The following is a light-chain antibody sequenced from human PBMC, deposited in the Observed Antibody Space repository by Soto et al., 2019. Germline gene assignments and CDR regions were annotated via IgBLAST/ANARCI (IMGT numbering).Light chain of an antibody. J-gene: IGKJ4*01. CDR2: GAS. CDR1: QSVGSSY. V-gene: IGKV3-20*01. Sequence: EIVLTQSPGTLSLSPGERATLSCRASQSVGSSYLAWYQQKPGQAPRLPIYGASSRATGIPDRFSGSGSGTDFTLTISRLEPEDFAVYYCQQYGSSPLTFGGGTKVDI. CDR3: QQYGSSPLT.